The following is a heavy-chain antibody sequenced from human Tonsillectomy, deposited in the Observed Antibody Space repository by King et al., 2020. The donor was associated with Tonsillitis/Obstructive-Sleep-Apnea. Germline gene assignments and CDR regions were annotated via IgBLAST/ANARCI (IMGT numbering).Heavy chain of an antibody. Sequence: LVQSGGGLVKPGGSLRLSCAASGFTFSSSSMNWVRQAPGKGLEWVSFISSSSTYIYYADSLKGRFTISRDNAKNSLYLQMNSLRAEDTAVYYCARVTTVTIGYYYMDVWGKGTTVTVSS. CDR1: GFTFSSSS. J-gene: IGHJ6*03. V-gene: IGHV3-21*01. CDR2: ISSSSTYI. CDR3: ARVTTVTIGYYYMDV. D-gene: IGHD4-17*01.